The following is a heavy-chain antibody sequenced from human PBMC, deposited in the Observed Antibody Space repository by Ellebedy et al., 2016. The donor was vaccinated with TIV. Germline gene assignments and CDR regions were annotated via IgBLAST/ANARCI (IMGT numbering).Heavy chain of an antibody. J-gene: IGHJ6*02. CDR1: GFTFSSYY. V-gene: IGHV1-46*01. CDR2: IYPSGGTT. Sequence: AASVKVSCKASGFTFSSYYIHWVRQAPGQGLQWMGIIYPSGGTTDYAQKFQGRVTMTGDPSTSTVYMELSGLRSEDTAVYYCVRDHIAPSGDSLHHGMDVWGQGTTVTVSS. CDR3: VRDHIAPSGDSLHHGMDV. D-gene: IGHD5-12*01.